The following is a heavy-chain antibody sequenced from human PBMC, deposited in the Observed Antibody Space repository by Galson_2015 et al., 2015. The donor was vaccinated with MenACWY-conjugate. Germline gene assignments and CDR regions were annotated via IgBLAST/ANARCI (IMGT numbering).Heavy chain of an antibody. J-gene: IGHJ6*04. D-gene: IGHD6-19*01. Sequence: SLRLSCAGSGVSFRNSGLNWLRQAPGKGLEWVSTIRRGCVHTYYRVSEEGRFNIARDNAKNLVVLQMSNLRVEDTAVYYCVASGWSILGGRPAGMDVWGKGTTVIGSA. V-gene: IGHV3-21*06. CDR3: VASGWSILGGRPAGMDV. CDR1: GVSFRNSG. CDR2: IRRGCVHT.